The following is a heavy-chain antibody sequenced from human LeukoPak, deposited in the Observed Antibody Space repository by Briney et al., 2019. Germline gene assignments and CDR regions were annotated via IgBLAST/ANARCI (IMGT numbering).Heavy chain of an antibody. D-gene: IGHD2-15*01. CDR1: VGSVSSTSYY. CDR2: VYYSGSA. V-gene: IGHV4-39*01. J-gene: IGHJ6*02. Sequence: PSETLSLTCTVSVGSVSSTSYYSGWIRQPPGKGLEWIGSVYYSGSAYYNPSLTSRVTISVATSKSQFSLKMSSVTAADTAVYYCARHVSGCSGGSCYPGQYYYGMDVWGQGTTVTVSS. CDR3: ARHVSGCSGGSCYPGQYYYGMDV.